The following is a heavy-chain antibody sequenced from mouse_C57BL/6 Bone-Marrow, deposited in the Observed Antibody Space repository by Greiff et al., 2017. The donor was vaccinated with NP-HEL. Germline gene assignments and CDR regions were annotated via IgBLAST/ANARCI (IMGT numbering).Heavy chain of an antibody. CDR2: INPNNGGT. Sequence: EVQLQQSGPELVKPGASVKMSCKASGYTFTDYNMHWVKQSHGKSLEWIGYINPNNGGTSYNQKFKGKATLTVNKSSSTAYMELRSLTSEDSAVYYCAGYYGSSYGVYFDYWGQGTTLTVSS. CDR3: AGYYGSSYGVYFDY. V-gene: IGHV1-22*01. J-gene: IGHJ2*01. D-gene: IGHD1-1*01. CDR1: GYTFTDYN.